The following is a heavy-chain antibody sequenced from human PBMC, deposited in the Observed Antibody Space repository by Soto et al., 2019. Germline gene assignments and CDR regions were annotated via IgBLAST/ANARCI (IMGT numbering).Heavy chain of an antibody. D-gene: IGHD3-10*01. Sequence: QVQLQESGPGLVKPSQTLSLTCTVSGGSISSGDYYWSWIRQPPGKGLEWIGYIYYSGSTYYNPSLKSRVTIPVDTSKNQFSLKLSSVTAADTAVYYCAREYYYGSGSYQNWFDPWGQGTLVTVSS. CDR1: GGSISSGDYY. CDR3: AREYYYGSGSYQNWFDP. V-gene: IGHV4-30-4*01. J-gene: IGHJ5*02. CDR2: IYYSGST.